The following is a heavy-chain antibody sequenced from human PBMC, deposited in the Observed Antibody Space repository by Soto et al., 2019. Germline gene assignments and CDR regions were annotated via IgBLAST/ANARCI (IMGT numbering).Heavy chain of an antibody. V-gene: IGHV3-64*01. CDR2: ISNNGAHT. CDR1: GFTFSNYE. J-gene: IGHJ6*03. D-gene: IGHD6-13*01. Sequence: GGSLRLSCSASGFTFSNYEMHWVRQAPGKGLEYVSGISNNGAHTDYAKSVKGRFTISRDNSENTLYLQMGSLRAEDMALYYCARRGYGSRWPNIYMDVWGKETALTVSS. CDR3: ARRGYGSRWPNIYMDV.